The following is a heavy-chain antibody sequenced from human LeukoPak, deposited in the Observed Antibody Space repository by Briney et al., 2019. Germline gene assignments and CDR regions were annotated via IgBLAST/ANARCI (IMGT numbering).Heavy chain of an antibody. CDR2: IYYSGSI. D-gene: IGHD2-21*02. V-gene: IGHV4-59*01. Sequence: PSETLSLTCTVSGGSISSYYWSWIRQPPGKGLEWIGYIYYSGSINYNPSLKSRVTISVDTSKNQFSLKLSSVTAADTAVYYCARARRLIAYCGGDCYSANFDYWGQGTLVTVSS. CDR1: GGSISSYY. J-gene: IGHJ4*02. CDR3: ARARRLIAYCGGDCYSANFDY.